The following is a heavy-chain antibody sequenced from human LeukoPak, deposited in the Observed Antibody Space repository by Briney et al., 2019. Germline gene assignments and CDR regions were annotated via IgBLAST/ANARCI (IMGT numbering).Heavy chain of an antibody. J-gene: IGHJ6*03. Sequence: PGGSLRLACAASGFTFSSYAMGWVSQAPGKGLEGVSGISGSGGGTFYADSVKGRFTISRDNAKNSLYLQMNSLRAEDTAVYYCARDSSYYDISTGSLDYMDVWGKGTTVTVSS. CDR2: ISGSGGGT. CDR3: ARDSSYYDISTGSLDYMDV. CDR1: GFTFSSYA. V-gene: IGHV3-23*01. D-gene: IGHD3-9*01.